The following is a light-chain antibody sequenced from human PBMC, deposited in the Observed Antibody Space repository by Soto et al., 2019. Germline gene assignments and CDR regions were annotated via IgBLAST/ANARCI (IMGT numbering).Light chain of an antibody. CDR1: QSVRSN. Sequence: EIVMTQSPATLSVSPGESATLSCRASQSVRSNLAWHQQKPGQAPRLLIYGASTRATGVPARFSGSGSGTDFTLTISSLQSEDFAVYYCQQYNNWPPITFGQGTRLEIK. V-gene: IGKV3-15*01. CDR3: QQYNNWPPIT. CDR2: GAS. J-gene: IGKJ5*01.